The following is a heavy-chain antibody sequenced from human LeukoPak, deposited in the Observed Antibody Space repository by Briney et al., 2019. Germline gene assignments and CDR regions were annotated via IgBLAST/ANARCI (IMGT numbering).Heavy chain of an antibody. J-gene: IGHJ3*02. D-gene: IGHD3-22*01. V-gene: IGHV3-21*01. Sequence: PGGSLRLSCAASGFTFSSYSMNWVRQAPGKGLEWVSSISSSSSYIYYADSVKGRFTISRDNAKNSLYLQMNSLRAEDTAVYYCARDWFADDSSGFDAFDIWGQGTMVTVSS. CDR2: ISSSSSYI. CDR3: ARDWFADDSSGFDAFDI. CDR1: GFTFSSYS.